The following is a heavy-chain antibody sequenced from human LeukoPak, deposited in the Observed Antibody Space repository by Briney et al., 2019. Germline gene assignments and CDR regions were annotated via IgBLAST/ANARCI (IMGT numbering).Heavy chain of an antibody. Sequence: SETLSLTCTVSGGSISSSSYYCGWIRQPPGKGLEWIGSIYYSGSTYYNPSLKSRVTISVDTSKNQFSLKLSSVTAADTAVYYCARRGVVAPYNWFDPWGQGTLVTVSS. D-gene: IGHD3-22*01. V-gene: IGHV4-39*01. J-gene: IGHJ5*02. CDR3: ARRGVVAPYNWFDP. CDR1: GGSISSSSYY. CDR2: IYYSGST.